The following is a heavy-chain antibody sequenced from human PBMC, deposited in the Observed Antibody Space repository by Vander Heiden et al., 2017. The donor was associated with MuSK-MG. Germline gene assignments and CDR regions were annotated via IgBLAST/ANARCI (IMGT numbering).Heavy chain of an antibody. Sequence: QVQLVQSGAEVKKPGASVKVSCKASGYTLPSSDIHWVRQVTGQGLEWMGWMNPNSGNSGYAQKFQGRVTMTRNTPISTAYMELSSLRSEDTAVYYCARDPTPTYDFWSGYYRGWFDPWGQGTLVTVSS. D-gene: IGHD3-3*01. V-gene: IGHV1-8*01. J-gene: IGHJ5*02. CDR2: MNPNSGNS. CDR3: ARDPTPTYDFWSGYYRGWFDP. CDR1: GYTLPSSD.